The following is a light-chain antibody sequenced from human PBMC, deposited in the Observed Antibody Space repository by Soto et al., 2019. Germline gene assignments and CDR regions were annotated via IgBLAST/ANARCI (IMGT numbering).Light chain of an antibody. CDR3: QQANSFPLT. CDR2: DAS. Sequence: DIQMTQSPSSLSASVGDRFTITCRAIQSISSYLNWYQQKPGKAPKLLIYDASSLESGVPSRFSGSGSGTEFTLTISSLQPDDFATYYYQQANSFPLTFGGGTKVDIK. V-gene: IGKV1-39*01. J-gene: IGKJ4*01. CDR1: QSISSY.